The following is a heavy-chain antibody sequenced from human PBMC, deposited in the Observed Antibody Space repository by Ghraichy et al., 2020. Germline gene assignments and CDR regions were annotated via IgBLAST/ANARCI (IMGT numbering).Heavy chain of an antibody. Sequence: SVKVSCKASGGTFNNFAANWVRQAPGQGLEWMGGIVPLYGTPNYAQEFQGRVTIIADDSTGTAYMELTSLRSEDTAVYYCASPSPSRSFYPSFFECWGQGTLVTVSS. CDR3: ASPSPSRSFYPSFFEC. D-gene: IGHD1-26*01. J-gene: IGHJ4*02. CDR1: GGTFNNFA. CDR2: IVPLYGTP. V-gene: IGHV1-69*13.